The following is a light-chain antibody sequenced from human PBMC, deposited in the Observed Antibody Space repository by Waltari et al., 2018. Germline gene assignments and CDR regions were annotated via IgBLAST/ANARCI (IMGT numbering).Light chain of an antibody. CDR1: NNDVRAYNY. CDR3: TSFRSGASWV. V-gene: IGLV2-14*03. Sequence: QSALTQPASVSGSPGQSIIISCAGTNNDVRAYNYDSWFQHHPGKAPKLIIHDVNKRPSGVSSRFSASKSDNTASLTISGLQAEDEANYYCTSFRSGASWVFGGGTTLTVL. J-gene: IGLJ3*02. CDR2: DVN.